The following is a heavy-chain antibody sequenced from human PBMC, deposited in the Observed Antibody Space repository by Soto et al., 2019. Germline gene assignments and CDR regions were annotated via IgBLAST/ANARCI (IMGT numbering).Heavy chain of an antibody. D-gene: IGHD6-13*01. CDR2: MNPNSGNT. Sequence: QVQLVQSGAEVKKPGASVKVSCKASGYTFTSYDINWVRQATGQGLEWMGWMNPNSGNTGYAQKLQGRVTMNRNTSIRTAYMELSSLRSEDTAVYYCARRGYSSSWYYYYYYGMDVWGQGTTVTVSS. J-gene: IGHJ6*02. V-gene: IGHV1-8*01. CDR1: GYTFTSYD. CDR3: ARRGYSSSWYYYYYYGMDV.